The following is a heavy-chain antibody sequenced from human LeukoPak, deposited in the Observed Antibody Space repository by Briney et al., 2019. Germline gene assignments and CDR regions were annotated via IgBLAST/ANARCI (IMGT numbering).Heavy chain of an antibody. CDR3: AKIGSSANFDY. D-gene: IGHD2-15*01. CDR2: ISGSGDTT. Sequence: GGSLRLSCAASGFTFSSYAMNWVRQAPGKGLEWVSFISGSGDTTYYADSVKGRFTISRDNSKNTLYLQMNGLTAGDTAVYYCAKIGSSANFDYWGQGTLVTVSS. J-gene: IGHJ4*02. CDR1: GFTFSSYA. V-gene: IGHV3-23*01.